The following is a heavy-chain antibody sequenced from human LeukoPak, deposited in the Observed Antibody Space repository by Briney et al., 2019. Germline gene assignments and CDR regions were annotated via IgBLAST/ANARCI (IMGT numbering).Heavy chain of an antibody. D-gene: IGHD3-3*01. V-gene: IGHV1-2*02. J-gene: IGHJ4*02. CDR1: GYSLTELS. CDR2: INPNSGGT. CDR3: ARSHYDFWSGYYYYFDY. Sequence: ASVKVSCKVSGYSLTELSMHWVRQAPGQGLEWMGWINPNSGGTNYAQKFQGRVTMTRDTSISTAYMELSRLRSDDTAVYYCARSHYDFWSGYYYYFDYWGQGTLVTVSS.